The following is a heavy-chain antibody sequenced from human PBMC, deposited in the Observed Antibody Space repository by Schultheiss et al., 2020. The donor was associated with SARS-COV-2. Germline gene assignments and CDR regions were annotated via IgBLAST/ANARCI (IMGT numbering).Heavy chain of an antibody. V-gene: IGHV1-18*04. CDR2: ISAYNGNT. CDR1: GYTFTGYY. Sequence: ASVKVSCKASGYTFTGYYMHWVRQAPGQGLEWMGWISAYNGNTNYAQKFQGRVTMTTDTSTSTAYMELRSLRSDDTAVYYCARGFASWSGSYGPSSYWGQGTLVTVSS. D-gene: IGHD1-26*01. J-gene: IGHJ4*02. CDR3: ARGFASWSGSYGPSSY.